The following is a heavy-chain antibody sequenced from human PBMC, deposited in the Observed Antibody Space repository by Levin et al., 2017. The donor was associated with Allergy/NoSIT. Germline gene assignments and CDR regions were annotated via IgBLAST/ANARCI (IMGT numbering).Heavy chain of an antibody. Sequence: ASVKVSCKASGYTFTGYYLHWVRQAPGQGLEWMGWINPNSGDTNYAQKFLGRVTMTRDTSISTAYMELSRLRSDDTAVYYCARVGIGSAVRDVFDIWGQGTMVTVSS. CDR3: ARVGIGSAVRDVFDI. J-gene: IGHJ3*02. D-gene: IGHD1-26*01. V-gene: IGHV1-2*02. CDR2: INPNSGDT. CDR1: GYTFTGYY.